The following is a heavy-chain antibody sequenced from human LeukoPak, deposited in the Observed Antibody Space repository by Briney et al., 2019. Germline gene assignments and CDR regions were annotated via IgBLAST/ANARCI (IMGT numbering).Heavy chain of an antibody. Sequence: GESLKISCKGSGYSFDNYWIAWVRQMPGKGLEWMGIIYLDDSDARYSPSFQGQVTVSVDKSISTAYLQWSSLKASDTAMYYCARGVVPAAESFDYWGQGTLVTVSS. CDR3: ARGVVPAAESFDY. CDR2: IYLDDSDA. J-gene: IGHJ4*02. V-gene: IGHV5-51*01. D-gene: IGHD2-2*01. CDR1: GYSFDNYW.